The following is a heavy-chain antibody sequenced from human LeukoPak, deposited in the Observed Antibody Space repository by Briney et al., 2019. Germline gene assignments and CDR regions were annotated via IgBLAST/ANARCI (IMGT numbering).Heavy chain of an antibody. J-gene: IGHJ4*02. CDR2: ISAYNGNT. Sequence: ASVKVSCKASGYTFTSYGISWVRQAPGQGLEWMGWISAYNGNTNYAQRLQGRVTMTTDTSTSTAYMELRSLRSDDTAVYYCARDRLYYYDSSGPDYWGQGTLVTVSS. V-gene: IGHV1-18*01. D-gene: IGHD3-22*01. CDR3: ARDRLYYYDSSGPDY. CDR1: GYTFTSYG.